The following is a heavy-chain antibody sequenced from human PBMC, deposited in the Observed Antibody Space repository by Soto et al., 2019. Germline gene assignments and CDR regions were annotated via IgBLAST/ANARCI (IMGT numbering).Heavy chain of an antibody. J-gene: IGHJ4*02. D-gene: IGHD2-2*01. CDR3: ARGRGRIVVVPAAMKYYFDY. CDR1: GGSFSGYY. CDR2: INHSGST. Sequence: PSETLSLTCAVYGGSFSGYYWSWIRQPPGKGLEWIGEINHSGSTNYNPSLKSRVTISVDTSKNQFSLKLSSVTAADTAVYYCARGRGRIVVVPAAMKYYFDYWGQGTLVTVSS. V-gene: IGHV4-34*01.